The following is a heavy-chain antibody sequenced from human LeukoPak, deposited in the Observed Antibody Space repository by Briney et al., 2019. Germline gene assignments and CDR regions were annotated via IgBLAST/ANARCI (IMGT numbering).Heavy chain of an antibody. J-gene: IGHJ4*02. V-gene: IGHV3-48*02. CDR1: GFTFSSYS. Sequence: GGSLRLSCAASGFTFSSYSMNWVRQAPGKGLEWVSYISSSSSTIYYADPVKGRFTISRDNAKNSLYLQMKSLRDEDTAVYYCARGAMWLDYWGEGTLVTVSS. CDR2: ISSSSSTI. D-gene: IGHD2-2*01. CDR3: ARGAMWLDY.